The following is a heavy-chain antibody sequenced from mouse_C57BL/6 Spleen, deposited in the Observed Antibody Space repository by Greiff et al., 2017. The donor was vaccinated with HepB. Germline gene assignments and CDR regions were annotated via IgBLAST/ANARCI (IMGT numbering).Heavy chain of an antibody. Sequence: EVKLMESGPGLVKPSQSLSLTCSVTGYSITSGYYWNWIRQFPGNKLEWMGYISYDGSNNYNPSLKNRISITRDTSKNQFFLKLNSVTTEDTATYYCAMTAQATLYAMDYWGQGTSVTVSS. CDR1: GYSITSGYY. V-gene: IGHV3-6*01. J-gene: IGHJ4*01. CDR2: ISYDGSN. D-gene: IGHD3-2*02. CDR3: AMTAQATLYAMDY.